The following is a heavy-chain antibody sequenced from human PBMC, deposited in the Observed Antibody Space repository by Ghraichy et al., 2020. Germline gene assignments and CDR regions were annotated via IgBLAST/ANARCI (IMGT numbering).Heavy chain of an antibody. CDR2: IYWDDDK. CDR3: AHGPAVPAAMRALTNNWFDP. CDR1: GFSLSTSGVG. Sequence: SGPTLVKPTQTLTLTCTFSGFSLSTSGVGVGWIRQPPGKALEWLALIYWDDDKRYSPSLKSRLPITKETSKNQVVLTMTNMDPVDTATYYCAHGPAVPAAMRALTNNWFDPWGQGTLVTVSS. J-gene: IGHJ5*02. D-gene: IGHD2-2*01. V-gene: IGHV2-5*02.